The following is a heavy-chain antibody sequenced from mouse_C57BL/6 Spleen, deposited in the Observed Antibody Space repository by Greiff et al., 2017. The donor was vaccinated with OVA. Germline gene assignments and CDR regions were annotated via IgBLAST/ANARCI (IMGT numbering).Heavy chain of an antibody. CDR3: ATYYYGSSSYAMDY. V-gene: IGHV1-82*01. CDR2: IYPGDGDT. J-gene: IGHJ4*01. CDR1: GYAFSSSW. Sequence: QVHVKQSGPELVKPGASVKISCKASGYAFSSSWMNWVKQRPGKGLEWIGRIYPGDGDTNYNGKFKGKATLTADKSSSTAYMQLSSLTSEDSAVYFCATYYYGSSSYAMDYWGQGTSVTVSS. D-gene: IGHD1-1*01.